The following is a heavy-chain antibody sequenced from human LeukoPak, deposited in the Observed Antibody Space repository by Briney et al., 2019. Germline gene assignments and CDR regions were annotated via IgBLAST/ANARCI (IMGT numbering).Heavy chain of an antibody. CDR1: GFIFSHYG. Sequence: GGSLRLSCGASGFIFSHYGMHWVRQAPGKGLEWVAYLEKDGDDIMYGDSVKGRFTISRDNSKNKVYLQMNSLRSEDTAVYYCAKDSGALHGGPDFWGQGTLVSVSS. CDR3: AKDSGALHGGPDF. CDR2: LEKDGDDI. V-gene: IGHV3-30*02. J-gene: IGHJ4*02. D-gene: IGHD3-10*01.